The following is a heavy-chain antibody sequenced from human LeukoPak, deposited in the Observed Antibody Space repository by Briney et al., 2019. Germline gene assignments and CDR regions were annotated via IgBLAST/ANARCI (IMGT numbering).Heavy chain of an antibody. CDR1: GYTFTGYY. D-gene: IGHD4/OR15-4a*01. CDR2: INPNSGGT. CDR3: ARGRGTMVRTFDY. Sequence: ASVKVSCKASGYTFTGYYMHWVRQAPGQGLEWMGWINPNSGGTNYAQKLQGRVTMTTDTSTSTAYMELRSLRSDDTAVYYCARGRGTMVRTFDYWGQGTLVTVSS. V-gene: IGHV1-2*02. J-gene: IGHJ4*02.